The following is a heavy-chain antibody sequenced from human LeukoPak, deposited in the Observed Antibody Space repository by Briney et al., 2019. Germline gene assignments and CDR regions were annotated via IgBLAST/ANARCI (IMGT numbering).Heavy chain of an antibody. D-gene: IGHD4-11*01. J-gene: IGHJ6*03. CDR1: GGSISSGSYY. Sequence: SETLSLTCTVPGGSISSGSYYWSWIRQPAGKGLEWIGRIYTSGSTNYNPSLKSRVTISVDTSKNQFSLKLSSVTAADTAVYYCARDPRPSTGNYYYYHMDVWGKGTTVTVSS. CDR3: ARDPRPSTGNYYYYHMDV. CDR2: IYTSGST. V-gene: IGHV4-61*02.